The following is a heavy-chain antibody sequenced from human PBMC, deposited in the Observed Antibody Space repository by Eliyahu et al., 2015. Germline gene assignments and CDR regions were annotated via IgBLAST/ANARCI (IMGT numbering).Heavy chain of an antibody. CDR2: FNGGGGGT. V-gene: IGHV3-23*01. CDR3: ARWSPRLXAFDI. D-gene: IGHD2-15*01. Sequence: DVQLLESGGGLVHPGVSLRLSCAASGXSXSTSAMDWVRQXPRKGGEWVSVFSSFNGGGGGTFYPDSLKGRFTISRDNSKNTLYLQMNSLRAEDTAVYYCARWSPRLXAFDIWGQGTTVTVSS. CDR1: GXSXSTSA. J-gene: IGHJ3*02.